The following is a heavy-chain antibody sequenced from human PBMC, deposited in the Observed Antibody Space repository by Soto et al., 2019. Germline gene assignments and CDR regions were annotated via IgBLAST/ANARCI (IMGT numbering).Heavy chain of an antibody. D-gene: IGHD6-25*01. CDR1: GFTFSSYS. CDR3: AKQRAYRIWSMND. Sequence: PGASLRPSCVASGFTFSSYSMNWLRQAPGEGLEWISYISSSSSTIYYADSVIGRFTISRDNGKNSLYLQINSMRDQDTPVYYYAKQRAYRIWSMNDWGQG. V-gene: IGHV3-48*02. J-gene: IGHJ4*02. CDR2: ISSSSSTI.